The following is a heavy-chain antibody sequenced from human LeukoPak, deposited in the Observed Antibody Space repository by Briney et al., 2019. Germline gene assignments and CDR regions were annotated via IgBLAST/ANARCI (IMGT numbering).Heavy chain of an antibody. Sequence: GGSLRLSCAASGFTFDDYAMHWVRQAPGKGLEWVSLISWDGGSTYYADSVKGRFTISRDNSKNSLYLQMNSLRAEDTAVYYCARDLYDYVWGSYPPGYWGQGTLVTVSS. D-gene: IGHD3-16*02. CDR2: ISWDGGST. CDR3: ARDLYDYVWGSYPPGY. V-gene: IGHV3-43D*03. CDR1: GFTFDDYA. J-gene: IGHJ4*02.